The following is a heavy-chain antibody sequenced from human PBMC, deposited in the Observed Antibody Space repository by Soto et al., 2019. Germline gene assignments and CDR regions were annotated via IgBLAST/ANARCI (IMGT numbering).Heavy chain of an antibody. Sequence: QVTLKESGPVLVKPTETLTLTCTVSGFSLSNARMGVSWIRQPPGKALEWLAHIFSNDEKSYSTSLKSRLTISKDTSKGQVVLTMTNMDPVDTATYYCARILGYCSGGSCYHNWFDPWGQGTLVTVSS. V-gene: IGHV2-26*01. J-gene: IGHJ5*02. D-gene: IGHD2-15*01. CDR2: IFSNDEK. CDR3: ARILGYCSGGSCYHNWFDP. CDR1: GFSLSNARMG.